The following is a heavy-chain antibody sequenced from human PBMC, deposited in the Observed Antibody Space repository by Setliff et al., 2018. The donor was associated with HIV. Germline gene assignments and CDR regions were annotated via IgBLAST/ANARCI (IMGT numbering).Heavy chain of an antibody. CDR3: AKSSPSIGYITDC. V-gene: IGHV4-59*01. CDR1: GASISSDS. J-gene: IGHJ4*02. CDR2: ILNREIT. Sequence: SETLSLTCTVSGASISSDSWSWIRQSPGKGLEWIGFILNREITNYNPSLQSRVSISMDTSKNQFSLKLHSVTAADTAIYHCAKSSPSIGYITDCWGQGAPVTVSS. D-gene: IGHD5-12*01.